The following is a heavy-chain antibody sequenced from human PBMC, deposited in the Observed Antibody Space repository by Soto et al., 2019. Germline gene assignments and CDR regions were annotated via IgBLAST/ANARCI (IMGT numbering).Heavy chain of an antibody. V-gene: IGHV5-51*04. CDR3: ARNTGASSYYYNGMDA. D-gene: IGHD1-26*01. CDR1: GYSFTTYW. J-gene: IGHJ6*02. Sequence: GESLKISCKGSGYSFTTYWIGWVRQIPGKGLEWMGIIYPGDSDHRSSPSFQGQVTISADKPTSTAYLQWSSLKASDTAMYYCARNTGASSYYYNGMDAWGQGTTVTVSS. CDR2: IYPGDSDH.